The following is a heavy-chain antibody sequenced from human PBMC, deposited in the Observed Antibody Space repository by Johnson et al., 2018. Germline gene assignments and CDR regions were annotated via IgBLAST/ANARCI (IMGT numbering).Heavy chain of an antibody. CDR2: ISASGTTT. Sequence: VQLVQSGGGLVQXGGSXRLXCAASGFTFNNYAMTWVRRAPGKGLEWVSAISASGTTTFYADPVQGRFTISRDNSKNTLYLQMNSLRAEDTAVYYCAKRGMVRDLGLFDPWGQGTLVTVSS. CDR3: AKRGMVRDLGLFDP. V-gene: IGHV3-23*04. CDR1: GFTFNNYA. D-gene: IGHD3-10*01. J-gene: IGHJ5*02.